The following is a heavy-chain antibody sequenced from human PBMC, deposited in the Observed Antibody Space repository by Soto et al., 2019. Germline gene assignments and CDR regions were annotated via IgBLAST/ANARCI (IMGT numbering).Heavy chain of an antibody. V-gene: IGHV1-18*04. CDR3: ARDVPPAGNWFDP. CDR2: ISANGGST. J-gene: IGHJ5*02. Sequence: ASVKVSCKASGYTFTSYYMHWVRRAPGQGLEWMGRISANGGSTNYAQKLQGRVTMTTDTSTSTAYMELRSLRSDDTAVYYCARDVPPAGNWFDPWGQGTLVTVSS. CDR1: GYTFTSYY.